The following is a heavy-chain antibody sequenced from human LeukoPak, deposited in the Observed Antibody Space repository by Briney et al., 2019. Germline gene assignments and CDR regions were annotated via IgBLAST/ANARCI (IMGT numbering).Heavy chain of an antibody. J-gene: IGHJ5*02. CDR2: ISVYNGYT. CDR1: GYTFAAYG. CDR3: ARRVEAPYTWFDP. D-gene: IGHD2-15*01. Sequence: ASVKVSCKASGYTFAAYGISWVRQAPGQGLEWMGSISVYNGYTNYAQKYQDRVTLTTDESTSTAYMELRSLRSDDTAVYYCARRVEAPYTWFDPWGRGTLVTVSS. V-gene: IGHV1-18*04.